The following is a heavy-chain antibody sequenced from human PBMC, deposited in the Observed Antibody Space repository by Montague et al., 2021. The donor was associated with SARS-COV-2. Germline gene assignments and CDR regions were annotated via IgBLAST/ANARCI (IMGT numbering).Heavy chain of an antibody. CDR2: IFHSGST. J-gene: IGHJ4*02. V-gene: IGHV4-59*12. Sequence: SETLSLTCSVSGASITTYYWSWIRQAPGKGLEWIAYIFHSGSTNYNPSLKSRVTISVDTSKNQFSLKLSSVTAADTAVYYCARANGYYFDYWGQGTLVTVSS. CDR1: GASITTYY. D-gene: IGHD2-8*01. CDR3: ARANGYYFDY.